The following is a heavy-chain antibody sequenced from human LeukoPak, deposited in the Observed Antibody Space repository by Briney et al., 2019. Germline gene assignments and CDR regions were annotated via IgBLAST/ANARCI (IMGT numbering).Heavy chain of an antibody. CDR3: ARAPRYSSGWYAFDY. D-gene: IGHD6-19*01. CDR2: ISYDGSNK. Sequence: SGGSLRLSCAASGFTFSSYAMHWVRQAPGKGLEWVAVISYDGSNKYYADSVKGQFTISRDNSKNALYLQMNSLRAEDTAVYYCARAPRYSSGWYAFDYWGQGTLVTVSS. V-gene: IGHV3-30-3*01. CDR1: GFTFSSYA. J-gene: IGHJ4*02.